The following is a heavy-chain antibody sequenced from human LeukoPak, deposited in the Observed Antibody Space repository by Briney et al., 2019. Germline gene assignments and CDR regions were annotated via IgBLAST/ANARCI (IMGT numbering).Heavy chain of an antibody. V-gene: IGHV1-24*01. J-gene: IGHJ4*02. CDR2: FDPGDAET. CDR3: ARLDASRIEGYNSNYFDY. Sequence: GASVKVSCKVSGYSLTELSMHWVRQTLGKGLEWMGAFDPGDAETIYAQKFQGRVTLTEDTSTDTAYMELTSLRVEDTAVYYCARLDASRIEGYNSNYFDYWGQGTLVTVSS. CDR1: GYSLTELS. D-gene: IGHD5-24*01.